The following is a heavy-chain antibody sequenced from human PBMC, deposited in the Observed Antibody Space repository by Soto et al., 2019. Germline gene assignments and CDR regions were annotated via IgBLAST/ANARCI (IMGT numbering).Heavy chain of an antibody. D-gene: IGHD3-10*01. J-gene: IGHJ6*04. CDR2: IDNAGTDS. CDR1: GFTLSGRS. Sequence: EVQLVEFGGGLVQPGGSLRLSCAASGFTLSGRSMHWVRQAPGKGLVWVSGIDNAGTDSTYADSVKGRFTSSRDNAKNMLYLQMISLRVEDTAVYYCARGWFAADVWGKGTTVTVSS. V-gene: IGHV3-74*01. CDR3: ARGWFAADV.